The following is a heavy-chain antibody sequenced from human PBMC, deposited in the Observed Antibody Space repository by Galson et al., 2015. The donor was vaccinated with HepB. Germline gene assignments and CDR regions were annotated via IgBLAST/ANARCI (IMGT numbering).Heavy chain of an antibody. CDR3: AKGDIVVVPAAPPTYYGMDV. D-gene: IGHD2-2*01. CDR2: ISYDGSNK. V-gene: IGHV3-30*18. Sequence: SLRLSCAASGFTFSSYGMHWVRQAPGKGLEWVAVISYDGSNKYYADSVKGRFTISRDNSKNTLYLQMNSLRAEDTAVYYCAKGDIVVVPAAPPTYYGMDVWGQGTTVTVSS. J-gene: IGHJ6*02. CDR1: GFTFSSYG.